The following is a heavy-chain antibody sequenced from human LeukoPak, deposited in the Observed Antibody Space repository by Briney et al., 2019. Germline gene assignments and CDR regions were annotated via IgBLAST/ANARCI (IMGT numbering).Heavy chain of an antibody. CDR2: IYTSGST. Sequence: SETLSLTCTASGGSISSCYWSWIRQPAGKGLEWIGRIYTSGSTNYNPSLKSRVTMSVDTSKNQFSLKLSSVTAADTAVYYCARSYSGYDLSFDYWGQGTLVTVSS. V-gene: IGHV4-4*07. J-gene: IGHJ4*02. CDR1: GGSISSCY. CDR3: ARSYSGYDLSFDY. D-gene: IGHD5-12*01.